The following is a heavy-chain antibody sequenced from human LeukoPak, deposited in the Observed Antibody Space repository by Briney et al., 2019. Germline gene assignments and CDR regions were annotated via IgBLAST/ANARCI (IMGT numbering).Heavy chain of an antibody. V-gene: IGHV1-2*02. CDR1: GYTFTGYY. CDR3: SRGYYDSSGYSTIDAFDI. D-gene: IGHD3-22*01. Sequence: ASLKVSCKASGYTFTGYYMHWVRQAPGQGLEGMGWINPNSGGTNYAQQFQGRVTMTRDTSISTAYMELSRLRSDDTAVYYCSRGYYDSSGYSTIDAFDIWGQGTMVTVSS. J-gene: IGHJ3*02. CDR2: INPNSGGT.